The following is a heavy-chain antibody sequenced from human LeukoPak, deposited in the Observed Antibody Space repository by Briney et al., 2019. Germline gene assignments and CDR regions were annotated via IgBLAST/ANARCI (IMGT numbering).Heavy chain of an antibody. CDR1: GFTFGKYW. Sequence: GGSLRLSCVASGFTFGKYWMSWVRQAPGKGLEWVANIKLDGSEKNYVDSVKGRFTISRDNTKNSLYPQMNSLRAEDTAVFYCARDQYDTWSRRGNFDSWGQGTLVIVSS. V-gene: IGHV3-7*03. CDR3: ARDQYDTWSRRGNFDS. D-gene: IGHD3-3*01. CDR2: IKLDGSEK. J-gene: IGHJ4*02.